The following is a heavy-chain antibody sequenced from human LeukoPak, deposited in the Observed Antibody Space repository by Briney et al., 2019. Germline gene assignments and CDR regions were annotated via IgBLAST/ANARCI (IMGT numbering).Heavy chain of an antibody. V-gene: IGHV3-7*01. CDR2: IKQDGSEQ. J-gene: IGHJ6*03. CDR3: ARRSYRGMITVYYYYYMDV. D-gene: IGHD3-16*02. Sequence: GGSLRLSCVASGFSFNTYWMSWVRQAPGKGLEWVANIKQDGSEQYYVDSVKGRFTISRDNAKNSVYLQMNRLRVEDTAVYYCARRSYRGMITVYYYYYMDVWGKGTPVTVSS. CDR1: GFSFNTYW.